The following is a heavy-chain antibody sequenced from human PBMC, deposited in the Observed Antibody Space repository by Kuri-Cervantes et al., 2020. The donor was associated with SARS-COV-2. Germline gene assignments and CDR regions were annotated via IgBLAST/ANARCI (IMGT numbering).Heavy chain of an antibody. Sequence: GGSLRLSCTASGFTFGDYAMSWVRQAPGKGLVRVSRINPDGSYTNNADSVKGRFTLSRDNAKNMLFLQMNGLRAEDTAVYYCVRDGDHWNFDYWGQGTLVTVSS. D-gene: IGHD1-1*01. J-gene: IGHJ4*02. V-gene: IGHV3-74*01. CDR2: INPDGSYT. CDR3: VRDGDHWNFDY. CDR1: GFTFGDYA.